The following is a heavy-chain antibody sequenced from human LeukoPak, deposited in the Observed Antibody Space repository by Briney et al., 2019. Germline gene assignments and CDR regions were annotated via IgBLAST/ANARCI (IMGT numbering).Heavy chain of an antibody. CDR3: ARGVAY. J-gene: IGHJ4*02. Sequence: PSETLSLTCTVSGYSISSGYFWGWLRQSPGKGLDWIGIIYHSGSTYYNPSLKSRVTISVDTSKNQFSLKLTSVTAADTAVYYCARGVAYWGQGILVTVSS. V-gene: IGHV4-38-2*02. CDR2: IYHSGST. CDR1: GYSISSGYF.